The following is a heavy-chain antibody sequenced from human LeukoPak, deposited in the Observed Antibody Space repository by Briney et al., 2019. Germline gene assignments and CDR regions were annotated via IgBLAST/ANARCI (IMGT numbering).Heavy chain of an antibody. J-gene: IGHJ4*02. Sequence: GGSLTLSCAASGFTFSKYWMLWVRQAPGKGLESVSRINTDGTVTTYAAPVKGRITVSRDNADNTMFLQMNSVRDEDTAVYYCATKQWLAPPPDSWGQGTPVTVSS. CDR2: INTDGTVT. CDR1: GFTFSKYW. D-gene: IGHD6-19*01. CDR3: ATKQWLAPPPDS. V-gene: IGHV3-74*01.